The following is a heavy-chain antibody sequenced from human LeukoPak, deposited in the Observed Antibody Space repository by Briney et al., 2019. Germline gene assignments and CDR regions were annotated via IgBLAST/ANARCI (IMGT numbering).Heavy chain of an antibody. CDR2: INHRGST. CDR1: Y. J-gene: IGHJ5*02. V-gene: IGHV4-34*01. CDR3: AREDRTYYDYVWGSYRLNWFDP. Sequence: YXSWIPQPPGKWLEWSGEINHRGSTNYNPSLKSRVTISVDTSKNQFSLKLSSVTAADTAVYYCAREDRTYYDYVWGSYRLNWFDPWGQGTLVTVSS. D-gene: IGHD3-16*02.